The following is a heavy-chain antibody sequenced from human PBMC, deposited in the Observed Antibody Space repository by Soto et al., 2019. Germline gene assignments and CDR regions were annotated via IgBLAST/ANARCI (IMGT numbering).Heavy chain of an antibody. CDR2: IYPGDSET. J-gene: IGHJ3*02. Sequence: PGESLKISCKGSGYSCTSYWIGWVRQMPGKGLEWMGNIYPGDSETRYSPSFQGQVTISADKSISTAYLQWSSLKASDTTMYYCARRRDGGSYNAFDIWGQGTMVTVSS. CDR3: ARRRDGGSYNAFDI. V-gene: IGHV5-51*01. D-gene: IGHD1-26*01. CDR1: GYSCTSYW.